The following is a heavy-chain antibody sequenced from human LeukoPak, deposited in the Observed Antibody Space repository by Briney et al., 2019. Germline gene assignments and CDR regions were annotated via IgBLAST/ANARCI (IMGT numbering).Heavy chain of an antibody. J-gene: IGHJ4*02. CDR3: AGSGEAAHTYYFDY. V-gene: IGHV3-33*08. CDR1: GGSISSYY. CDR2: IWYDGSNK. D-gene: IGHD2-15*01. Sequence: LTCTVSGGSISSYYWSWIRQPPGKGLEWVAVIWYDGSNKYYADSVKGRFTISRDNSKNTLYLQMNSLRAEDTAVYYCAGSGEAAHTYYFDYWGQGTLVTVSS.